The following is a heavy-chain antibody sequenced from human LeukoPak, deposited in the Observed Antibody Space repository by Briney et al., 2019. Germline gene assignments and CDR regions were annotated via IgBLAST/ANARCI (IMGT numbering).Heavy chain of an antibody. CDR2: IKEDGSKK. CDR1: GFTFSNYW. Sequence: GGSLRLSCVASGFTFSNYWMSWVRQAPGKGLEWVATIKEDGSKKYCVDSAKGRITISRDNAKNSLYLQMNSLRAEDTAVYYCASGMYQVVYWGQGTLVTVSS. V-gene: IGHV3-7*01. J-gene: IGHJ4*02. D-gene: IGHD1-14*01. CDR3: ASGMYQVVY.